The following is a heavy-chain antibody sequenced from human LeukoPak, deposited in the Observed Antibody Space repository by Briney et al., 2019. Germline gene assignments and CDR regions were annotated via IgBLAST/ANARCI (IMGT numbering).Heavy chain of an antibody. CDR3: AGGNSMDV. D-gene: IGHD1/OR15-1a*01. CDR2: INKDGGGI. Sequence: GGSLRLSCVVSGFPFSNSWMYWVRQAPGKGLEGVANINKDGGGISYVDSVKGRFIISRDNARNSLYLQMNSLRVEDTAVYFCAGGNSMDVWGKGTAVTVSS. J-gene: IGHJ6*04. V-gene: IGHV3-7*03. CDR1: GFPFSNSW.